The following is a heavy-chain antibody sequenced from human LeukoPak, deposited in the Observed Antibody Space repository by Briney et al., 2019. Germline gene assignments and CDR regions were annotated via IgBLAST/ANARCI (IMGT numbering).Heavy chain of an antibody. CDR1: GFTFSSYG. J-gene: IGHJ4*02. Sequence: PGRSLRLSCAASGFTFSSYGMHWVRQAPGKGLEWVAVIWYDGSNKYYADSAKGRFTISRDNSKNTLYLQMNSLRAEDTAVYYCARAPRSYYDSSGYFSYWGQGTLVTVSS. D-gene: IGHD3-22*01. CDR3: ARAPRSYYDSSGYFSY. V-gene: IGHV3-33*01. CDR2: IWYDGSNK.